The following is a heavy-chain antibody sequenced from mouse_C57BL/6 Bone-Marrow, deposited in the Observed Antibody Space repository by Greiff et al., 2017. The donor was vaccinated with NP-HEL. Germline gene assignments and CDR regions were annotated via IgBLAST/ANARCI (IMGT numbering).Heavy chain of an antibody. CDR2: IYPRSGNT. V-gene: IGHV1-81*01. Sequence: VQGVESGAELARPGASVKLSCKASGYTFTSYGISWVKQRTGQGLEWIGEIYPRSGNTYYNEKFKGKATLTADKSSSTAYMELRSLTSEDSAVYFCARGGHYGHFDYWGQGTTLTVSS. D-gene: IGHD1-2*01. CDR3: ARGGHYGHFDY. J-gene: IGHJ2*01. CDR1: GYTFTSYG.